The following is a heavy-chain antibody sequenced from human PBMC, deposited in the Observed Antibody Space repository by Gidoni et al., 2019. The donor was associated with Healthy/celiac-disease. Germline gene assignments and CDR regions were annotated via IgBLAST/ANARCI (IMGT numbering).Heavy chain of an antibody. CDR2: KKQDGSEK. D-gene: IGHD3-10*01. CDR1: GFTFSSYW. J-gene: IGHJ2*01. Sequence: EVQLVESGGGLVQPGGSLRLSCAASGFTFSSYWMSWVRQAPGKGLEWVANKKQDGSEKYYVDSVKGRFTISRDNAKNSLYLQMNSLRAEDTAVYYCARDPIVESPNWYFDLWGRGTLVTVSS. V-gene: IGHV3-7*01. CDR3: ARDPIVESPNWYFDL.